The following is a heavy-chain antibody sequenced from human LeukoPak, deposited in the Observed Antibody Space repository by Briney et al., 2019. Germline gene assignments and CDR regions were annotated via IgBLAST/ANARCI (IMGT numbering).Heavy chain of an antibody. CDR1: GFTFSSYA. CDR3: AKEGKLGLDY. Sequence: GGSLRLSCAASGFTFSSYAMTWVRQAPGKGLEWVSGITGSGGSTTYADSVKGQFTISRDNSKNTLYLQMNSLSAEDTAVYYCAKEGKLGLDYWGQGTLVTVSS. D-gene: IGHD3-10*01. V-gene: IGHV3-23*01. CDR2: ITGSGGST. J-gene: IGHJ4*02.